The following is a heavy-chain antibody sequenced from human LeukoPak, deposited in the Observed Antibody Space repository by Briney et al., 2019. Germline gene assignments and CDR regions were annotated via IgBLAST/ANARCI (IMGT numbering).Heavy chain of an antibody. Sequence: ASVKVSCKASGYNFTGYYLHWVRQAPGQGLEWMGWINPNTGGTNYAQKFQGRVTMTRDTSISTAYMELSRLRSDDTAVYYCASSPQITVTLDYWGQGTLVTVSS. J-gene: IGHJ4*02. CDR3: ASSPQITVTLDY. D-gene: IGHD4-17*01. CDR2: INPNTGGT. CDR1: GYNFTGYY. V-gene: IGHV1-2*02.